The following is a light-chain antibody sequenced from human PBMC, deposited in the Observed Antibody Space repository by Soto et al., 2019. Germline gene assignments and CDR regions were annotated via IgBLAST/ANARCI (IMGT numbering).Light chain of an antibody. CDR2: GNN. Sequence: QSVLTQPPSVSGAPGQRVTIPCTGTTSNIGSGYDVHWYQQLPGTAPKVLIYGNNNRPSGVPGRFSASKSGTSASLAITGLQAEDEADYYCQSYDSRLSGYVFGTGTKLTAL. V-gene: IGLV1-40*01. J-gene: IGLJ1*01. CDR3: QSYDSRLSGYV. CDR1: TSNIGSGYD.